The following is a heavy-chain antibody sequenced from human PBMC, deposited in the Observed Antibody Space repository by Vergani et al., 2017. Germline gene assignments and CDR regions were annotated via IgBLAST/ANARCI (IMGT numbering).Heavy chain of an antibody. J-gene: IGHJ4*02. CDR3: ARAEGSSSWYYFDC. V-gene: IGHV3-33*01. Sequence: QVQLVESGGGVVQPGRSLRLSCAASGFTFSSYGMHWVRQAPGKGLEWVAVIWYDGSNKYYADSVKGRFTISRDNSKNTLYLQMNSLRAEDTAVYYWARAEGSSSWYYFDCWGQGTLVTVSS. CDR2: IWYDGSNK. CDR1: GFTFSSYG. D-gene: IGHD6-6*01.